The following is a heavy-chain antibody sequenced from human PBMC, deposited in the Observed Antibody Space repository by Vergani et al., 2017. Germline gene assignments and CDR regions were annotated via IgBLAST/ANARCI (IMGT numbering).Heavy chain of an antibody. CDR2: IYYSGST. CDR1: GGSISSYY. D-gene: IGHD5-18*01. V-gene: IGHV4-59*01. CDR3: ARGYSYGRIDY. Sequence: QVQLQESGPGLVKPSETLSLTCTVSGGSISSYYWSWIRQPPGKGLEWIGYIYYSGSTNYNPSPKSRVTISVDTSKNQFSLKLSSVTAADTAVYYCARGYSYGRIDYWGQGTLVTVSS. J-gene: IGHJ4*02.